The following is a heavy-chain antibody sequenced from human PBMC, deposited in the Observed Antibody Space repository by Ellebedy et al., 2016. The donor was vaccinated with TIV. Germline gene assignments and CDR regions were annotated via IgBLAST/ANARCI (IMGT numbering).Heavy chain of an antibody. J-gene: IGHJ6*02. CDR2: IDWDDDK. CDR3: ARIRYSYGTYYGMDV. D-gene: IGHD5-18*01. CDR1: GFSLSTSGMC. Sequence: SGPTLVKPTQTLTLTCTFSGFSLSTSGMCVSWIRQPPGKALEWLALIDWDDDKYYSTSLKTRLTISKDTSKNQVVLTMTNMDPVDTATYYCARIRYSYGTYYGMDVWGQGTTVTVSS. V-gene: IGHV2-70*01.